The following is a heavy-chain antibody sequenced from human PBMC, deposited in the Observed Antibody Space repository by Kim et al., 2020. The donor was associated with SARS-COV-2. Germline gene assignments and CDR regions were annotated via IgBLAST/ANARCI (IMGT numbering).Heavy chain of an antibody. J-gene: IGHJ4*02. D-gene: IGHD3-9*01. V-gene: IGHV3-21*01. Sequence: GGSLRLSCAASGFTFSSYSMNWVRQAPGKGLEWVSSISSSSSYIYYADSVKGRFTISRDNAKNSLYLQMNSLRAEDTAVYYCARDIYDILTGYYNGLDYWGQGTLVTVSS. CDR1: GFTFSSYS. CDR3: ARDIYDILTGYYNGLDY. CDR2: ISSSSSYI.